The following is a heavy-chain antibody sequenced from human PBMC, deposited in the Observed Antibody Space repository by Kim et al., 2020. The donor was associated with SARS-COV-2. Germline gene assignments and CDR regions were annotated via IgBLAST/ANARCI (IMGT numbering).Heavy chain of an antibody. V-gene: IGHV4-4*02. J-gene: IGHJ5*02. CDR2: IDHSGST. D-gene: IGHD6-19*01. Sequence: SETLSLTCAVSGGSISSSNWWSWVRQPPGKGLEWIGEIDHSGSTNYNSSLKSRLTIEVDKAKNQFSLKLNSVTAADTAVYYCARGVSSAWTLRYYYDPWG. CDR3: ARGVSSAWTLRYYYDP. CDR1: GGSISSSNW.